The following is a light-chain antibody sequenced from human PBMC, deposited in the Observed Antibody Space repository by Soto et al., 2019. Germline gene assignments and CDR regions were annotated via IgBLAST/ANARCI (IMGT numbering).Light chain of an antibody. Sequence: QAVVTQEPSLTVSPGGTVTLTCGSNTGTVTSGHFPYWFQQKPGQAPRTLIYDTDKKHSWTPARFSGSLLGGKAALTLSGAQHEDEADYYCLFSYPGAWVFGGGTQLTVL. CDR3: LFSYPGAWV. V-gene: IGLV7-46*01. CDR1: TGTVTSGHF. J-gene: IGLJ3*02. CDR2: DTD.